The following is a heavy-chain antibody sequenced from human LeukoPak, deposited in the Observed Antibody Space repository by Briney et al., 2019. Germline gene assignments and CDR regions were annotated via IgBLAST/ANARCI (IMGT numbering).Heavy chain of an antibody. V-gene: IGHV3-48*04. J-gene: IGHJ4*02. D-gene: IGHD4-17*01. CDR2: ISPGGDTI. Sequence: GGALRVSCAGSGFIFRSHGMSWGREGPGRGLEWGSYISPGGDTIYYADSMKGGFTVSRDYAKNSLSLHMNSLRAEETAVYYCARVRGPTVTTMYFDYWGQGTLVTVSS. CDR3: ARVRGPTVTTMYFDY. CDR1: GFIFRSHG.